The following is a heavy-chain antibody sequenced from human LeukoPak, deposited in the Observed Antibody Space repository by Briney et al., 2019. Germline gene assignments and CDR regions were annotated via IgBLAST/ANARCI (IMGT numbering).Heavy chain of an antibody. V-gene: IGHV4-34*01. CDR3: ARGRRGYSGYDSRYYYYMDV. D-gene: IGHD5-12*01. Sequence: SETLSLTCAVYGGSFSGYYWSWIRQPPGKGLEWIGEINHSGSTNYNPSLKSRVTISVDTSKNQFSLKLSSVTAADTAVYCCARGRRGYSGYDSRYYYYMDVWGKGTTVTVSS. CDR1: GGSFSGYY. J-gene: IGHJ6*03. CDR2: INHSGST.